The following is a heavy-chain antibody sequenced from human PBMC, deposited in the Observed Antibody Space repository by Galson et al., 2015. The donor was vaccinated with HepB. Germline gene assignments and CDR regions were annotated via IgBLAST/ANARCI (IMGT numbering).Heavy chain of an antibody. CDR3: ARNLLYYYDSSGYYYADY. Sequence: SVKVSCKASGYTFTNYGISWMRKAPGKGLKWMGWISAYNGNTNYAQKLQGRVTMTTDTSTSTAYMDLRSLRSDDTAVYYCARNLLYYYDSSGYYYADYWGQGSLVTVSS. D-gene: IGHD3-22*01. CDR1: GYTFTNYG. V-gene: IGHV1-18*04. J-gene: IGHJ4*02. CDR2: ISAYNGNT.